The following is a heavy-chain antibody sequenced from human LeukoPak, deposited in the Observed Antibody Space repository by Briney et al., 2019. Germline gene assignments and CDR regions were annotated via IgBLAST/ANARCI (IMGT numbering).Heavy chain of an antibody. CDR3: AKDLWSRNVAADDTVV. Sequence: GRSLRLSCAASGFTFSSYGMHWVRQAPGKGLEWVAVISYDGSNKYYADSVKGRFTISRDNSKNTLYLQMNSLRAEDTAVYYCAKDLWSRNVAADDTVVWGQGTLVTVSS. CDR1: GFTFSSYG. J-gene: IGHJ4*02. V-gene: IGHV3-30*18. D-gene: IGHD3-10*01. CDR2: ISYDGSNK.